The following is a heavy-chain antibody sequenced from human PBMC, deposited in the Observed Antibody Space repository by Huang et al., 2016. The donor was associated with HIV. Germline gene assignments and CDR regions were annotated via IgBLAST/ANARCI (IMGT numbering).Heavy chain of an antibody. CDR1: GYSFTKYW. J-gene: IGHJ4*02. CDR2: IYPGYSNS. Sequence: EVQLVQSGAEVKKPGESLKISCKGSGYSFTKYWIGWVRQMTGKGLEWMGIIYPGYSNSRYSPPFQGQVTISADESISTAYLQWSSLKASDTAMYYCARQDNYYDTSGYPIGGFDYWGQGTLVTVSS. D-gene: IGHD3-22*01. CDR3: ARQDNYYDTSGYPIGGFDY. V-gene: IGHV5-51*01.